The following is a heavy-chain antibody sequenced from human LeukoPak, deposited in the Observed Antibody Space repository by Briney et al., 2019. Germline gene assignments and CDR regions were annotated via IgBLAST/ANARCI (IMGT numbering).Heavy chain of an antibody. Sequence: SETLSLTCAVSGGSISSSNWWTWVRQPPGKGLEWIGEIYHSGSTNYNPSLKSRVTISVDTSKNQFSLKLSSVTAADTAVYYCARSQGRFAAAKMYYFDYWGQGTLVTVPS. CDR1: GGSISSSNW. CDR2: IYHSGST. V-gene: IGHV4-4*02. D-gene: IGHD6-13*01. CDR3: ARSQGRFAAAKMYYFDY. J-gene: IGHJ4*02.